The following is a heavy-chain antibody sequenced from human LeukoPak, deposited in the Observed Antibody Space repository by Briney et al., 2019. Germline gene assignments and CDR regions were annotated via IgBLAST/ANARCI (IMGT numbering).Heavy chain of an antibody. CDR2: ISGSGSST. CDR1: EFTFNIYA. Sequence: GGSLRLSCAASEFTFNIYAMSWVRQAPGKGLEWFSSISGSGSSTFYADSVKGRFIISRDNSKNTLYLQMNSLRAEDTAVYYCAKHTAGTTALDYWGQGTLATVS. J-gene: IGHJ4*02. V-gene: IGHV3-23*01. D-gene: IGHD1-14*01. CDR3: AKHTAGTTALDY.